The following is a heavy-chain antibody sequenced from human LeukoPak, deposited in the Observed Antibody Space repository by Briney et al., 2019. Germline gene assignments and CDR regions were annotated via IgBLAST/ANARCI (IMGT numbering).Heavy chain of an antibody. Sequence: SETLSLTCTVSGGSISSYYWSWIRQPPGKGLEWIGYIYYSGSTNYNPSLKSRVTISVDTSKNQFSLKLSSVTAADTAVYYCARLGVLRFLEWPNYGMDVWGQGTTLTVSS. CDR1: GGSISSYY. D-gene: IGHD3-3*01. CDR3: ARLGVLRFLEWPNYGMDV. V-gene: IGHV4-59*01. J-gene: IGHJ6*02. CDR2: IYYSGST.